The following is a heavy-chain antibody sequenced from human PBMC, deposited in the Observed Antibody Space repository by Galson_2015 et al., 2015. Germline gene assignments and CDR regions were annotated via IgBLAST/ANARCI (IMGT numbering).Heavy chain of an antibody. D-gene: IGHD2-15*01. CDR1: GFTFSNHA. J-gene: IGHJ4*02. CDR3: AKGSDSGGRYYFDF. V-gene: IGHV3-23*01. CDR2: ISGSGAST. Sequence: SLRLSCAASGFTFSNHALSWVRQAPGKGLEWVSGISGSGASTNYADSVKGRFTTSRDNSKDTLHLHMNSLRAEDTAVYYRAKGSDSGGRYYFDFWGQGTLVTVSS.